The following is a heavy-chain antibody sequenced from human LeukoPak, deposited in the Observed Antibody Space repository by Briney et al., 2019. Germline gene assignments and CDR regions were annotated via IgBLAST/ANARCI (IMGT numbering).Heavy chain of an antibody. CDR3: ARGSDPYYYDSSGYSLDY. CDR2: IYYRGST. Sequence: PSETLSLTCTVSGGSISSDYWSWIRQPPGKGLEWIGYIYYRGSTNYNPSLKSRVTISVDTSKNQFSLKLSSVTAADTAVYYCARGSDPYYYDSSGYSLDYWGLGTLVTVSS. J-gene: IGHJ4*02. D-gene: IGHD3-22*01. CDR1: GGSISSDY. V-gene: IGHV4-59*01.